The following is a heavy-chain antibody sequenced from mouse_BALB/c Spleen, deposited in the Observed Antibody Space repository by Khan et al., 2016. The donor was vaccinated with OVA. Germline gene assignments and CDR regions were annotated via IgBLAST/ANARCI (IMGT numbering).Heavy chain of an antibody. J-gene: IGHJ3*01. CDR1: GYSFTDYT. D-gene: IGHD1-2*01. CDR3: ASSGYWGFAY. V-gene: IGHV1-26*01. Sequence: EVQLQQSGPELVKPGESMKISCKASGYSFTDYTMNWVKQSHGKNLEWIGLINPYNGGYNYNKKFKDKAPLIVNKSSSTAYMEILSLASEDSAVFYCASSGYWGFAYWGQGTLVTVSA. CDR2: INPYNGGY.